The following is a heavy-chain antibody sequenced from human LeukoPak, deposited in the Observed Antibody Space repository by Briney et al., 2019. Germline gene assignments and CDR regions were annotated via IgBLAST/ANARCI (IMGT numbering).Heavy chain of an antibody. J-gene: IGHJ3*02. Sequence: GGSLRLSCAASGFTFSSYSMNWVRQAPGKGLEWVSSISSSSSYIYYADSVKGRFTISRDNAKNSLYLQMKSLGAKDTAVYYCARGAYSSDGGAFDIWGQGTMVTVSS. D-gene: IGHD6-19*01. CDR1: GFTFSSYS. CDR3: ARGAYSSDGGAFDI. V-gene: IGHV3-21*01. CDR2: ISSSSSYI.